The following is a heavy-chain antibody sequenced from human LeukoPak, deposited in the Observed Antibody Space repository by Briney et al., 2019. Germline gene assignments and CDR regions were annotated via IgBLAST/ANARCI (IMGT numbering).Heavy chain of an antibody. CDR1: GYSISSGYY. D-gene: IGHD5-18*01. CDR3: AREGEYSYGYYYYYYMDV. V-gene: IGHV4-38-2*02. J-gene: IGHJ6*03. CDR2: IYHSGST. Sequence: SETLSLTCAVSGYSISSGYYWGWIRQPPGNGLEWMGRIYHSGSTYYNPSLKSRVTISVDTSKNQFSLKLSSVTAADTAVYYCAREGEYSYGYYYYYYMDVWGKGTTVTVSS.